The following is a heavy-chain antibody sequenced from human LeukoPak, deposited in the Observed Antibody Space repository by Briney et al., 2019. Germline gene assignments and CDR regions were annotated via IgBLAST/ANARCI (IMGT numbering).Heavy chain of an antibody. CDR3: ARDTRFGEEGQKNAFDI. J-gene: IGHJ3*02. CDR2: MNPNSGNT. V-gene: IGHV1-8*01. D-gene: IGHD3-10*01. Sequence: ASVKVSCKASGYTFTSYDINWVRQATGQGLEWMGWMNPNSGNTGYAQKFQGRVTMTRNTSISTAYMELRSLRSDDTAVYYCARDTRFGEEGQKNAFDIWGQGTMVTVSS. CDR1: GYTFTSYD.